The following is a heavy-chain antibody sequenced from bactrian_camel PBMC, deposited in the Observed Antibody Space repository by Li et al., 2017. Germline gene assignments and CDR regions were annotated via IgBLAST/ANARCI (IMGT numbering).Heavy chain of an antibody. Sequence: QVQLVESGGGSVQAGGSLKLSCAVSGYTYSNYYMSWVRQAPGKGLEWVSTINSDGSSTSTADSMKVRFSISRDNAKNTLVLRMNNLKPEDTTMYYCAAENPALQFVRQPSGCGPRSEMQFWGQGTQVTVS. CDR2: INSDGSST. CDR3: AAENPALQFVRQPSGCGPRSEMQF. V-gene: IGHV3-2*01. CDR1: GYTYSNYY. D-gene: IGHD1*01. J-gene: IGHJ4*01.